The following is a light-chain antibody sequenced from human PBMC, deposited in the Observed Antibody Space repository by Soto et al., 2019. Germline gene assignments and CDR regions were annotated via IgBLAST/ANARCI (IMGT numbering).Light chain of an antibody. CDR1: HTIATY. CDR2: GAS. J-gene: IGKJ2*01. Sequence: IQMTQSPSSLSASVGDGVTLTCRASHTIATYLNWYQQKPGQVPEVLIYGASRLHVGVPSRFTGSGYGTDFTLTSNNLQPEDCAIYYCQQFYYYPHTFGQGTKLEVK. V-gene: IGKV1-39*01. CDR3: QQFYYYPHT.